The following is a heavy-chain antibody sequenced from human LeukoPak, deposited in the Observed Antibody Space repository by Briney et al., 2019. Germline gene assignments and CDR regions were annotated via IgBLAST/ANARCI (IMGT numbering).Heavy chain of an antibody. CDR3: AKDLSSYYYDSSGYPTNPPDY. J-gene: IGHJ4*02. CDR2: ISSSSSYI. D-gene: IGHD3-22*01. V-gene: IGHV3-21*04. CDR1: GFTFSSYS. Sequence: GGSLRLSCAASGFTFSSYSMNWVRQAPGKGLEWVSSISSSSSYIYYADSVKGRFTISRDNAKNSLYLQMNSLRAEDTAVYYCAKDLSSYYYDSSGYPTNPPDYWGQGTLVTVSS.